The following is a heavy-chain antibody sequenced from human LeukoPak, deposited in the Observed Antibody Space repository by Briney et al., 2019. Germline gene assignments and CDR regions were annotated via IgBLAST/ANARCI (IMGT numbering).Heavy chain of an antibody. CDR3: ARVYVAGYDSSILDY. CDR2: IYYSGST. Sequence: PSETLSLTCTVSGGSISSSSYYWGWIRQPPGKGLEWIGSIYYSGSTYYNPSLKSRVTISVDTSKNQFSLKLSSVTAADTAVYYCARVYVAGYDSSILDYWGQGTLVTVSS. V-gene: IGHV4-39*07. D-gene: IGHD3-22*01. J-gene: IGHJ4*02. CDR1: GGSISSSSYY.